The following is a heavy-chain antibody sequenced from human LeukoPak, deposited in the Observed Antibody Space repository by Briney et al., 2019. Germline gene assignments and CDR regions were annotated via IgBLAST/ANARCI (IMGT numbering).Heavy chain of an antibody. Sequence: PGGSLRLSCAASGFTFSSYGMHWVRQAPGKGLEWISYISSSDSTIYYADSVKGRFTISRDNAKNSLYLQMNSLRAEDTAVYYCARDYGGSSPFDSWGQGTLVTVSS. CDR2: ISSSDSTI. V-gene: IGHV3-48*04. D-gene: IGHD4-23*01. J-gene: IGHJ4*02. CDR3: ARDYGGSSPFDS. CDR1: GFTFSSYG.